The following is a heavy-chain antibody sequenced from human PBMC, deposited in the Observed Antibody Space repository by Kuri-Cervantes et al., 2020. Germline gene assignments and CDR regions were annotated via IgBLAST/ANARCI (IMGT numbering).Heavy chain of an antibody. CDR2: IYTGGST. Sequence: SETLSLTCTVSGGSISSYYWSWIRQPPGKGLEWTGYIYTGGSTNYNPSLKSRVTMSVDTSKNQFSLKLSSVTAADTAVYYCATDGYYYYYMDVWGKGTTVTVSS. CDR3: ATDGYYYYYMDV. CDR1: GGSISSYY. V-gene: IGHV4-59*01. J-gene: IGHJ6*03.